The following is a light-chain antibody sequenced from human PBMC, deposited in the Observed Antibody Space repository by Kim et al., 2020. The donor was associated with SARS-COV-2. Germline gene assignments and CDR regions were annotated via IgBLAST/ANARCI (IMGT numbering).Light chain of an antibody. CDR3: QQYGSSPYT. Sequence: PGERATLSCRASKSVSSSYLAWYQQKPGQAPRLLIYGASSRATGIPDRFSGSGSGTDFTLTISRLEPEDFAVYYCQQYGSSPYTFGQGTKLEI. J-gene: IGKJ2*01. CDR1: KSVSSSY. CDR2: GAS. V-gene: IGKV3-20*01.